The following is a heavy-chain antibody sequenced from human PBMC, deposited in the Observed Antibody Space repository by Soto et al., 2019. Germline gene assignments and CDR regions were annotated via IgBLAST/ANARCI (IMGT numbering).Heavy chain of an antibody. CDR1: GGSFTSNNW. CDR3: ASRDPGTSVDY. D-gene: IGHD1-7*01. V-gene: IGHV4-4*02. Sequence: PSETLSFTCAVSGGSFTSNNWWTWVLQPPGQGLEWIGEIYRTGSTNYNPSLKSRVTISLDKSENQFSLKVTSLTAADTAVYYCASRDPGTSVDYWGQGTLVTVSS. CDR2: IYRTGST. J-gene: IGHJ4*02.